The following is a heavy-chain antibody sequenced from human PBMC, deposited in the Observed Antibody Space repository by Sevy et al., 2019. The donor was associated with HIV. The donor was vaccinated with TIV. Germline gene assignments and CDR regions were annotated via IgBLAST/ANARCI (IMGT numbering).Heavy chain of an antibody. J-gene: IGHJ4*02. CDR2: LSFGCGEI. CDR3: GREGCAKPHDY. CDR1: GFTFNKYS. Sequence: GGCLRLSCAASGFTFNKYSMSWVRQPPVKGLEWVATLSFGCGEINYADSVKGRFTISRDNSKNSFYLQMNNLRAEDTALYYCGREGCAKPHDYWGQGTLVTVSS. V-gene: IGHV3-23*01. D-gene: IGHD2-2*02.